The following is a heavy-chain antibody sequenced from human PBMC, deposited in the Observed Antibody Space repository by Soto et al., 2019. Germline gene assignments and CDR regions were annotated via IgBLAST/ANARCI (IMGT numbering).Heavy chain of an antibody. CDR2: INSDGTST. Sequence: EVQLVESGGGLVQPGGSLRLSCTASGFTFSRYYMQWVRQAPGKGLVWVSHINSDGTSTTLADSVKGRFTISRDNAKNTRYLQMTSLRVEDTAMYYCVRDNYGVDYWGRGTLVTVSS. CDR1: GFTFSRYY. V-gene: IGHV3-74*03. CDR3: VRDNYGVDY. D-gene: IGHD3-16*01. J-gene: IGHJ4*02.